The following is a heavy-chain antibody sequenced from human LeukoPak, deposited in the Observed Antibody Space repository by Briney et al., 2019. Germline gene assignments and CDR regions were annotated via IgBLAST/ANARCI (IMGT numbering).Heavy chain of an antibody. D-gene: IGHD3-22*01. J-gene: IGHJ5*02. Sequence: GGSLRLSCAASGFTFSSYAMNWVRQAPGKGLEWVSVIIGSGGSTSYADSVKGRFTISRDNSKNTLYLQMNSLRAEDTAVYYCAKDLIADRIGYDSSGYLHPWGQGTLVTVSS. V-gene: IGHV3-23*01. CDR1: GFTFSSYA. CDR3: AKDLIADRIGYDSSGYLHP. CDR2: IIGSGGST.